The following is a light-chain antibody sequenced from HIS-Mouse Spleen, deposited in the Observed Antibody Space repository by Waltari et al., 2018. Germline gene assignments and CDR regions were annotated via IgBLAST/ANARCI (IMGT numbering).Light chain of an antibody. Sequence: QSALTQPASVSGSPGQSITISCTGTSSDVGGYNYVYWYQQHPGKAPKLMIYDVSNRPSGVSNRFSGSKSGNTASLTISGLQAEDEADYYCSSYTSSSTYVFGTGTKVTVL. CDR2: DVS. CDR1: SSDVGGYNY. V-gene: IGLV2-14*03. CDR3: SSYTSSSTYV. J-gene: IGLJ1*01.